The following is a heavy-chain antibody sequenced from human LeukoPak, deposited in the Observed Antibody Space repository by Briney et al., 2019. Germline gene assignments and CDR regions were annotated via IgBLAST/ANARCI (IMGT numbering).Heavy chain of an antibody. Sequence: GGSLRLSCAASGFTFAIYTMNWVRQAPGKGLEWVSYITSSSSAIYYADSVKGRFTISRDNAKNSLYLQMNSLRAEDTAVYYCVRDLDSVAFFWGQGTLVTVPS. CDR3: VRDLDSVAFF. D-gene: IGHD1-1*01. J-gene: IGHJ4*02. CDR2: ITSSSSAI. V-gene: IGHV3-48*01. CDR1: GFTFAIYT.